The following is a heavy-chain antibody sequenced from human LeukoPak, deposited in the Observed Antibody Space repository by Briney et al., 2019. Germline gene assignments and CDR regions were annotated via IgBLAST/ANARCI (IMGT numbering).Heavy chain of an antibody. CDR2: FDSEYGKT. CDR1: GSILIELS. D-gene: IGHD3-10*01. CDR3: VTGSSERDYYESGTYYLGDS. Sequence: GASVKVSCKVSGSILIELSIHWVRQSPGKGLEWMGGFDSEYGKTKAAQSFLDRVSLTEDTSLATAYMELRSLTSEDTAVYYCVTGSSERDYYESGTYYLGDSWGQGTVVTVSS. V-gene: IGHV1-24*01. J-gene: IGHJ4*02.